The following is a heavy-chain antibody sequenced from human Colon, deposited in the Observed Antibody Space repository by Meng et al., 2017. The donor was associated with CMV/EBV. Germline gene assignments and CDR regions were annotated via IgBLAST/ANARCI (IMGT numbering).Heavy chain of an antibody. Sequence: GESLKISCVGSGYTFSQDWMSWVRQAPGKGLEWIGRIKSKLDGGTTDYAAPVKGRFSLSRDDSKNTLYLQMNSLKTEDTAVYYCAAITAAAVTLYGMDVWGLGTTVTVSS. D-gene: IGHD6-13*01. CDR1: GYTFSQDW. V-gene: IGHV3-15*01. CDR2: IKSKLDGGTT. J-gene: IGHJ6*02. CDR3: AAITAAAVTLYGMDV.